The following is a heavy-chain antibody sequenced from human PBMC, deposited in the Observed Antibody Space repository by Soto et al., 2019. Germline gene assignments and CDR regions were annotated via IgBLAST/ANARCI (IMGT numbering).Heavy chain of an antibody. D-gene: IGHD3-22*01. CDR1: GGTFSSYA. CDR2: IIPIFGTA. CDR3: ARAPVADYYDSSGYYYGWFDP. J-gene: IGHJ5*02. Sequence: SVKVSCKASGGTFSSYAISWVRQAPGQGLEWMGGIIPIFGTANYAQKFQGRVTITADESTSTAYMELSSLRSEDTAVYHCARAPVADYYDSSGYYYGWFDPWGQGTLVTVSS. V-gene: IGHV1-69*13.